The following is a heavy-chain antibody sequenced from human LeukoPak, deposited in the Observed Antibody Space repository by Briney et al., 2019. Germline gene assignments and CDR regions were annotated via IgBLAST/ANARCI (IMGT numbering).Heavy chain of an antibody. CDR1: GFTFSSYG. Sequence: PGRSLRLSCAASGFTFSSYGMHWVRQAPGKGLEWVAVIWYDGSKKYYADSVKGRFTISRDNSKNTLDLQMSSLRAEDTAEYYCARSNTVTSNYYYGMDVWGQGTTVTVSS. J-gene: IGHJ6*02. CDR3: ARSNTVTSNYYYGMDV. V-gene: IGHV3-33*01. D-gene: IGHD4-11*01. CDR2: IWYDGSKK.